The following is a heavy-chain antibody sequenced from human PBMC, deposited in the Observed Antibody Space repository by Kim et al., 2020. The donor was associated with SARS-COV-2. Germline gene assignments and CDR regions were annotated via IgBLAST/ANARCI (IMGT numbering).Heavy chain of an antibody. CDR1: GGSFSGYY. Sequence: SETLSLTCAVYGGSFSGYYWSWIRQPPGKGLEWIGEINHSGSTNYNPSLKSRVTISVDTSKNQFSLKLSSVTAAATAVYYCARGRGGTTVVTLGLGYDY. V-gene: IGHV4-34*01. CDR2: INHSGST. CDR3: ARGRGGTTVVTLGLGYDY. J-gene: IGHJ6*01. D-gene: IGHD4-17*01.